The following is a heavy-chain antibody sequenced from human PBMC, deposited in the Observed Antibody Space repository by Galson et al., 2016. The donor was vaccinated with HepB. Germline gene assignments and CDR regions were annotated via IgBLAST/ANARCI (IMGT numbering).Heavy chain of an antibody. CDR3: AKDGIMVAANPYHFHY. J-gene: IGHJ4*01. Sequence: SLRLSCAASGFTFNTYAMTWVRQAPGKGLEWVSSITSSGGNTYSTDSVKGRFPISRDNSQNTLLRQMNSLKAEETAVYYCAKDGIMVAANPYHFHYWGHGTPVTVSS. CDR2: ITSSGGNT. D-gene: IGHD2-15*01. CDR1: GFTFNTYA. V-gene: IGHV3-23*01.